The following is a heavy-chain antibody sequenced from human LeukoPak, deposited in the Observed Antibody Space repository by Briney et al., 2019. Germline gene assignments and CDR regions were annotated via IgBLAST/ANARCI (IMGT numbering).Heavy chain of an antibody. J-gene: IGHJ4*02. Sequence: GGSLRLSCAASGFTFSSYGMHWVRQAPGKGLEWVAVISYDGSNKYYADSVKGRFTISRDNSKDTLYLQMNSLGAEDTAVYYCAKGSPTPGIWGQGTLVTVSS. CDR3: AKGSPTPGI. CDR1: GFTFSSYG. CDR2: ISYDGSNK. D-gene: IGHD3-10*01. V-gene: IGHV3-30*18.